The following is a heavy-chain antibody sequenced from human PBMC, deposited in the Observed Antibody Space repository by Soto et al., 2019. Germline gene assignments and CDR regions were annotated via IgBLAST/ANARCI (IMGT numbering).Heavy chain of an antibody. CDR1: GFPVDTYN. V-gene: IGHV3-48*01. J-gene: IGHJ1*01. CDR3: ARDLYYYDSSGYHREYFQH. CDR2: ISDSSSTI. Sequence: GGSLSLSCAAAGFPVDTYNMKWVRQAPGKGLEWVSYISDSSSTIHYADSVKGRFTISRDNSKNTLYLQMNSLRAEDTAVYYCARDLYYYDSSGYHREYFQHWGQGT. D-gene: IGHD3-22*01.